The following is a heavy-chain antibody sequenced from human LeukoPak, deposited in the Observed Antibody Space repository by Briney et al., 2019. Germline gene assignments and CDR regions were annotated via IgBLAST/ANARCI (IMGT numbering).Heavy chain of an antibody. J-gene: IGHJ6*03. CDR1: GFMFNNFG. D-gene: IGHD2-2*01. CDR2: ISYDGSNK. CDR3: ARDYGEVPAAMAPPLEHVVGNMDV. V-gene: IGHV3-30*19. Sequence: GGSLRLSCVGSGFMFNNFGIHWVRQAPGKGLEWVAVISYDGSNKYYADSVKGRFTISRDNPKNTLYLQMNSLRAEDTAVYYCARDYGEVPAAMAPPLEHVVGNMDVWGKGTTVTVSS.